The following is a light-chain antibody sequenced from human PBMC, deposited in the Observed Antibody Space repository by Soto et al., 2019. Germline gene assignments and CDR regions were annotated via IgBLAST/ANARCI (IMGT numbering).Light chain of an antibody. Sequence: QSALTQPASVSGSPGQSITISRTGTSSDVGDYNYVSWYQQHPGKAPKLMIYDVSNRPSGVSNRFSGPKSGNTASLTISGLQAEDEADYYCSSYTTSSTLVFGGGTKLTVL. CDR2: DVS. CDR3: SSYTTSSTLV. J-gene: IGLJ3*02. CDR1: SSDVGDYNY. V-gene: IGLV2-14*03.